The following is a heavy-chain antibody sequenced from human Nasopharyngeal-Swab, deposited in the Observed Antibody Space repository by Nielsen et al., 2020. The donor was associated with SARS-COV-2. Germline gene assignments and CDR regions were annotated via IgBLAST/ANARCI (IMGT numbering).Heavy chain of an antibody. D-gene: IGHD4-17*01. J-gene: IGHJ3*02. Sequence: GGSLRLSCAASGFTFSDYYMSWIRQAPGKGLEWVSYISSSGSTIYYADSMKGRFTISRDNAKNSLYLQMNSLRAEDTAVYYCAKVTTRSHPNIWGQGTMVTVSS. V-gene: IGHV3-11*01. CDR3: AKVTTRSHPNI. CDR2: ISSSGSTI. CDR1: GFTFSDYY.